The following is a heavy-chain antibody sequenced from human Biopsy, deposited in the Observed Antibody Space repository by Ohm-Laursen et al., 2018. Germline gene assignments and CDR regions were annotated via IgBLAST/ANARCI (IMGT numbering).Heavy chain of an antibody. J-gene: IGHJ4*02. CDR2: INSSGSTK. CDR3: ARAVGIAAAPIDY. D-gene: IGHD2-15*01. V-gene: IGHV3-11*01. Sequence: SLRLSCAAPGFTFRDYYMIWIRQPPGRGLEWVSDINSSGSTKYHAESVKGRFTISRDNAMNSVYLQMNSLRGEDTAVYYCARAVGIAAAPIDYWGQGTLVTVSS. CDR1: GFTFRDYY.